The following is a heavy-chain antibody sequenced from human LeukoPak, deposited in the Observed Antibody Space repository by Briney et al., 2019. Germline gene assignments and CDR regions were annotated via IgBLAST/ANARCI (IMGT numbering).Heavy chain of an antibody. CDR1: GFTFDDYA. CDR3: ARGSGPWE. D-gene: IGHD1-26*01. J-gene: IGHJ4*02. V-gene: IGHV3-9*01. CDR2: ISWRSTSI. Sequence: PGGSLRLSCAASGFTFDDYAMHWVRQAPGKGLEWVSGISWRSTSIGYADSVKGRFTISRENAKNSLYLQMNSLRAGDTAVYYCARGSGPWEWGQGTLVTVSS.